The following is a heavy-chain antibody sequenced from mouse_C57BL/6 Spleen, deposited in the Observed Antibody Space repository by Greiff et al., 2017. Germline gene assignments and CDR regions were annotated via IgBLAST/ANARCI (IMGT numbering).Heavy chain of an antibody. CDR3: ARGAGYYFDY. D-gene: IGHD2-2*01. V-gene: IGHV3-1*01. CDR1: GYSITSGYD. Sequence: VQLKESGPGMVKPSQSLSLTCTVTGYSITSGYDWHWIRHFPGNKLEWMGYISYSGSTNYNPSLKSRISITHDTSKNHFFLKLNSVTTEDTATYYCARGAGYYFDYWGQGTTLTVSS. J-gene: IGHJ2*01. CDR2: ISYSGST.